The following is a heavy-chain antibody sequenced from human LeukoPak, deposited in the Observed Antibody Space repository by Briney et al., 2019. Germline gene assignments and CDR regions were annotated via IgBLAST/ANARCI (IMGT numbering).Heavy chain of an antibody. Sequence: PSQTLSLTCTVSGGSISSESYYWSWIRQPAGKGLEWIGRVYTSGSTNYNPSLKRRATISLDTSKNQFSLKLSSLTAADTAVYYCARDYYDSSDYYGKWTWFDPWGQGTLVTVSA. V-gene: IGHV4-61*02. J-gene: IGHJ5*02. D-gene: IGHD3-22*01. CDR3: ARDYYDSSDYYGKWTWFDP. CDR2: VYTSGST. CDR1: GGSISSESYY.